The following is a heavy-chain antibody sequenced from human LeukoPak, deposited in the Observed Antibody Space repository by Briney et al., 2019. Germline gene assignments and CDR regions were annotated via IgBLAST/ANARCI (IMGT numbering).Heavy chain of an antibody. J-gene: IGHJ4*02. CDR1: GYTFTSYY. V-gene: IGHV1-18*04. Sequence: ASVKVSCKASGYTFTSYYMHWVRQAPGQGLEWMGWISAYNGNTNYAQKLQGRVTMTTDTSTSTAYMELRSLRSDDTAVYYCARDPEWGDYGGFDYWGQGTLVTVSS. CDR2: ISAYNGNT. CDR3: ARDPEWGDYGGFDY. D-gene: IGHD4-23*01.